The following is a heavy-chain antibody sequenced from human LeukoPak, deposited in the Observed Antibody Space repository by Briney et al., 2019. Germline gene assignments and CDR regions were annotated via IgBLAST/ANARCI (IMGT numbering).Heavy chain of an antibody. CDR3: ARAEQSRGYSYGWSSMYHFDY. Sequence: PSETLSLTCTVSGYSISSGYYWGWIRQPPGKGLEWIGSIYHSGSTYYNPSLKSRVTIPVDTSKNQFSLKLSSVTAADTAVYYCARAEQSRGYSYGWSSMYHFDYWGQGTLVTVSS. J-gene: IGHJ4*02. CDR2: IYHSGST. D-gene: IGHD5-18*01. V-gene: IGHV4-38-2*02. CDR1: GYSISSGYY.